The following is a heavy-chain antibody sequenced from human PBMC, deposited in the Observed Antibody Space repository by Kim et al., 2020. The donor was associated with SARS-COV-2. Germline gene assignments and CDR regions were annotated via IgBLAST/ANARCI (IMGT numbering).Heavy chain of an antibody. V-gene: IGHV3-53*01. CDR2: IYSGGST. D-gene: IGHD3-10*01. J-gene: IGHJ6*02. Sequence: GGSLRLSCAASGFTVSSNYMSWVRQAPGKGLEWVSVIYSGGSTYYADSVKGRFTISRDNSKNTLYLQMNSLRAEDTAVYYCARGGLLWFGYGMDVWGQGTTVTVS. CDR1: GFTVSSNY. CDR3: ARGGLLWFGYGMDV.